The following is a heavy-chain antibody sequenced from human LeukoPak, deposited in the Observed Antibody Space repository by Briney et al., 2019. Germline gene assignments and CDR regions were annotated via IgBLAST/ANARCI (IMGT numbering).Heavy chain of an antibody. V-gene: IGHV3-23*01. CDR1: GFTFSSYA. J-gene: IGHJ4*02. CDR2: ISASGGST. CDR3: AKLMAGSNVDY. Sequence: GGSLRLSCAASGFTFSSYAMTWVRQAPGKGLEWVSGISASGGSTYYADSVKGRFTISRDNSKNTLYLQMTSLRADDTAVYYCAKLMAGSNVDYWGQGTLVTVST. D-gene: IGHD6-19*01.